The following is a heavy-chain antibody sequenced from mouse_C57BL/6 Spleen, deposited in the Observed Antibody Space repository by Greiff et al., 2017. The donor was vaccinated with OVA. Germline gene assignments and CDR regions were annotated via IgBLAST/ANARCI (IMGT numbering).Heavy chain of an antibody. CDR1: GYTFTSYW. J-gene: IGHJ1*03. CDR3: ARYRLYDGYSWYFDV. CDR2: IDPSDSET. V-gene: IGHV1-52*01. D-gene: IGHD2-3*01. Sequence: QVQLQQPGAELVRPGSSVKLSCKASGYTFTSYWMHWVKQRPIQGLEWIGNIDPSDSETHYNQKFKDKATLTVDKSSSTAYMQLSSLTSEDSAVYYCARYRLYDGYSWYFDVWGTGTTVTVSS.